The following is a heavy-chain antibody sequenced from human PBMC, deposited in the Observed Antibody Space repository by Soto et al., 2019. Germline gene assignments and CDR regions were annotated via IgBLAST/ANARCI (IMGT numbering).Heavy chain of an antibody. J-gene: IGHJ6*02. CDR2: IYYSGST. CDR3: ARRYEDIVVVPAARYYYYGMDV. Sequence: PSETLSLTCTVSGGSISSYYWSWIRQPPGKGLEWIGYIYYSGSTNYNPSLKSRVTISVDTSKNQFSLKLSSVTAADTAVYYCARRYEDIVVVPAARYYYYGMDVWGQGTTVTVSS. D-gene: IGHD2-2*01. V-gene: IGHV4-59*08. CDR1: GGSISSYY.